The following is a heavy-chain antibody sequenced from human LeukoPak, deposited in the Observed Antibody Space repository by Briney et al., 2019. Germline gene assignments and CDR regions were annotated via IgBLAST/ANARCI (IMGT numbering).Heavy chain of an antibody. CDR2: ISADGGST. CDR1: GLNFDDST. V-gene: IGHV3-43*02. CDR3: AKESGKFDY. Sequence: GGSLTLSCVASGLNFDDSTMHCVRQAPGKGLEWVSLISADGGSTFSADSVKGRFSISRDNSKNSLYLQMNSLRSEDTAMYYCAKESGKFDYWGQGTMVAVSS. J-gene: IGHJ4*02.